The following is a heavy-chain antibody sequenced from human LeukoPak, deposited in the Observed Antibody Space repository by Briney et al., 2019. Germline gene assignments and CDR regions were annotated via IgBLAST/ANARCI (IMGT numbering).Heavy chain of an antibody. D-gene: IGHD2-2*02. CDR3: ARSRCYNCAFDI. CDR2: VFTSGDT. Sequence: SETLSLTCTVSGGSISPYYWSWIRQPAGKGLEWIGRVFTSGDTKYNSSLKSRVTMSVDTSKNHFSLKLISVTAADTAVYNCARSRCYNCAFDIWGQGTMVTVSS. CDR1: GGSISPYY. V-gene: IGHV4-4*07. J-gene: IGHJ3*02.